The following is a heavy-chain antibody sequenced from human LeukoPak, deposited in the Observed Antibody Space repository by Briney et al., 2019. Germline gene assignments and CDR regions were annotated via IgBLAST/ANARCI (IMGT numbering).Heavy chain of an antibody. CDR2: ISSSGSTI. D-gene: IGHD2-2*01. V-gene: IGHV3-48*03. Sequence: GGSLRLSCAASGFTFSSYEMNWVRQAPGKGLEWVSYISSSGSTIYYADSVKGRFTISRDNSKNTLYLQMNSLRAEDTAVYYCAKGPYCSSTSCQYFDYWGQGTLVTVSS. CDR3: AKGPYCSSTSCQYFDY. CDR1: GFTFSSYE. J-gene: IGHJ4*02.